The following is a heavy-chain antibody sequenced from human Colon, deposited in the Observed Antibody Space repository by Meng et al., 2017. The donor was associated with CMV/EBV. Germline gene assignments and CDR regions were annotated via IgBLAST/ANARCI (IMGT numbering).Heavy chain of an antibody. CDR2: ISWNSGII. V-gene: IGHV3-9*03. J-gene: IGHJ6*02. Sequence: GGSLRLSCAASGFTFDDYAMHWVRQAPGKGLEWVSGISWNSGIIAYADSVKGRFTISRDNAKNSLYLQMNSLRTEDMALYYCAKDVSDSITSVMDVWGQGTTVTVSS. CDR3: AKDVSDSITSVMDV. D-gene: IGHD1-14*01. CDR1: GFTFDDYA.